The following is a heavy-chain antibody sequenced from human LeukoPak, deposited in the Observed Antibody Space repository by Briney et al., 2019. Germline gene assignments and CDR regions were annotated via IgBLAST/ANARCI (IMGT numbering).Heavy chain of an antibody. V-gene: IGHV4-61*01. J-gene: IGHJ4*02. Sequence: QPSETLSLTCTVSGGSVSSGSYYWSWIRQPPGKGLEWIGYIYYSGSTNYNPSLKSRVTISVDTSKNQFSLKLSSVTAADTAVYYCARDGGQGSGWSTIDYWGQGTLVTVSS. D-gene: IGHD6-19*01. CDR2: IYYSGST. CDR1: GGSVSSGSYY. CDR3: ARDGGQGSGWSTIDY.